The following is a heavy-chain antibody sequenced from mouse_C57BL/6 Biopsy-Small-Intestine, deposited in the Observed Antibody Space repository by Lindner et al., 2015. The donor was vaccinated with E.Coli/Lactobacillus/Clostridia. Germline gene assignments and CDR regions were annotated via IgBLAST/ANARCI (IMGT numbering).Heavy chain of an antibody. CDR2: INPGSGGT. CDR3: ASFSTGTGAWFAY. Sequence: VQLQESGAELVRPGTSVKVSCKASGYAFTNYSIEWVKQRPGQGLEWIGVINPGSGGTNYNEKFKGKATLTADKSSSTAYMQLSSLTSEDSAVYFCASFSTGTGAWFAYWGQGTLVTVSA. D-gene: IGHD4-1*02. V-gene: IGHV1-54*01. CDR1: GYAFTNYS. J-gene: IGHJ3*01.